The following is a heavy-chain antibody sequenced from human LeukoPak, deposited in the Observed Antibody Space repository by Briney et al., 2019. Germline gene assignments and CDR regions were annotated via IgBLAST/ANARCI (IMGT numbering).Heavy chain of an antibody. CDR3: ARTVRIEMSEDWYFDL. CDR2: ICAYNGNT. V-gene: IGHV1-18*01. D-gene: IGHD5-24*01. Sequence: ASVKVSCKASGYIFTSYGISWVRQAPGQGLEWMGWICAYNGNTNYAHKLQGRVTMTTDTSTSTAYMELRSLRSDDTAVYYCARTVRIEMSEDWYFDLWGRGTLVTVSS. CDR1: GYIFTSYG. J-gene: IGHJ2*01.